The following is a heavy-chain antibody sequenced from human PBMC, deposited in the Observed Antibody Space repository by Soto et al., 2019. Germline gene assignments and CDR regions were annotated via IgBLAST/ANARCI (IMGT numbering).Heavy chain of an antibody. CDR1: GFTFISYA. Sequence: GGSLRLSCASSGFTFISYAMIWVRQAPGKGLEWVSAISGSGGSTYYADSVKGRFTIPRDNSKNTLYLQMNSLRAEDTAVYYCAKLYSSSWYNWFDPWGQGTLVTVSS. J-gene: IGHJ5*02. V-gene: IGHV3-23*01. CDR3: AKLYSSSWYNWFDP. CDR2: ISGSGGST. D-gene: IGHD6-13*01.